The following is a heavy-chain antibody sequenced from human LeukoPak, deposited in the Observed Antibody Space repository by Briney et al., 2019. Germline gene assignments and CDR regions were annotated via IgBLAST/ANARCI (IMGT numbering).Heavy chain of an antibody. V-gene: IGHV4-4*02. J-gene: IGHJ6*02. CDR3: SRDLLVAHYYYYGMDV. Sequence: SETLSLTCGVSGGSITTTNFWSWVRQPPGGGLEWIGEISLRGSTQYNPSLKSRVNISIDESKNHLYLSLASVTAADTAVYYCSRDLLVAHYYYYGMDVWGQGTTVTVSS. CDR1: GGSITTTNF. CDR2: ISLRGST. D-gene: IGHD2-15*01.